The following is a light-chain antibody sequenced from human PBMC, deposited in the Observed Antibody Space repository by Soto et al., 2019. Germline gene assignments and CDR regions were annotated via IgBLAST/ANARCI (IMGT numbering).Light chain of an antibody. J-gene: IGKJ4*01. CDR2: DAS. CDR3: QQFSSHPLT. Sequence: IVLTQSPATLSVSLGERVTLSCRASQSVSSNLAWYQQKPGQAPRLLIYDASSRATGIPDRFSGGGSGTDFTLTISRLEPEDFAVYYCQQFSSHPLTFGGGTKA. V-gene: IGKV3-20*01. CDR1: QSVSSN.